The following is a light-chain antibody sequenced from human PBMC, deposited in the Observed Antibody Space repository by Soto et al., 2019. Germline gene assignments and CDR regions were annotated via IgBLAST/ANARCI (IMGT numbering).Light chain of an antibody. CDR2: EVN. Sequence: QPVLTQPPSASGSPGQSVTISCTGTSSDVGAYNYVSWYQQHPGKVPKLMVYEVNKRPPGVPDRFSGSKSGNTASLTVSGLQAEDEADYYCTSYAGGNNIFGTGTKLTVL. CDR1: SSDVGAYNY. V-gene: IGLV2-8*01. J-gene: IGLJ1*01. CDR3: TSYAGGNNI.